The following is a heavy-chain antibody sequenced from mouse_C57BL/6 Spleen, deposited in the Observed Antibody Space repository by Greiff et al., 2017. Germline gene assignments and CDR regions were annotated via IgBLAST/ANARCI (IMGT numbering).Heavy chain of an antibody. D-gene: IGHD1-1*01. CDR1: GFTFSDYG. Sequence: EVQGVESGGGLVKPGGSLKLSCAASGFTFSDYGMHWVRQAPEKGLEWVAYLSSGSSTIYYADTVKGRFTISRDNAKNTLFLQMTSLRSEDTAMYYCARRGGSRNYYYAMDYWGQGTSVTVSS. CDR2: LSSGSSTI. CDR3: ARRGGSRNYYYAMDY. V-gene: IGHV5-17*01. J-gene: IGHJ4*01.